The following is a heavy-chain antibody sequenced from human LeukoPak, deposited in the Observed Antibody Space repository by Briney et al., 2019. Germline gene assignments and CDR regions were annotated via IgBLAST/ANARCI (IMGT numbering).Heavy chain of an antibody. CDR3: ARHRRWLQSFDY. V-gene: IGHV4-38-2*02. J-gene: IGHJ4*02. Sequence: SETLSLTCTVSGYSISSGYYWGWIRQPPGKGLEWIGSIYHSGSTYYNPSLKSRVTISVDTSKNQFSLKLSSVTAANTAVYYCARHRRWLQSFDYWGQGTLVTVSS. D-gene: IGHD5-24*01. CDR2: IYHSGST. CDR1: GYSISSGYY.